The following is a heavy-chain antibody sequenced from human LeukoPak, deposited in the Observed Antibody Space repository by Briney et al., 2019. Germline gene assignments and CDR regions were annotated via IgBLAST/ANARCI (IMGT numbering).Heavy chain of an antibody. V-gene: IGHV3-7*01. D-gene: IGHD2-2*01. CDR3: ARDLVGFDY. CDR1: GFTFSSHA. CDR2: IKQDGSEK. Sequence: GGSLRLSCAASGFTFSSHAMSWVRQAPGKGLEWVANIKQDGSEKYYVDSVKGRFTISRDNAKNSLYLQMNSLRAEDTAVYYCARDLVGFDYWGQGTLVTVSS. J-gene: IGHJ4*02.